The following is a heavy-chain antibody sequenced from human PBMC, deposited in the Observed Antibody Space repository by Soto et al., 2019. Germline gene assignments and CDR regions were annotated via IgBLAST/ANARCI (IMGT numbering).Heavy chain of an antibody. CDR3: ARALLSPSQWLVYDAFDI. V-gene: IGHV3-21*01. CDR2: ISSSSSYI. D-gene: IGHD6-19*01. Sequence: GGSLRLSCAASGFTFSSYSMNWVRQAPGKGLEWVSSISSSSSYIYYADSVKGRFTISRDNAKNSLYLQMNSLRAEDTAVYYCARALLSPSQWLVYDAFDIWGQGTMVTVSS. CDR1: GFTFSSYS. J-gene: IGHJ3*02.